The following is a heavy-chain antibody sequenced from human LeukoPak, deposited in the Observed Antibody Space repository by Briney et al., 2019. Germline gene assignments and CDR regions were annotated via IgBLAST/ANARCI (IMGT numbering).Heavy chain of an antibody. Sequence: PSETLSLTCTVSGGSISSSSYYWGWIRQPPGKGLEWIGSIYYSGSTYYNPSLKSRVTISVDTSKNRFSLKLSSVTAADTAVYYCARQSGMKATYYFDYWGQGTLVTVSS. CDR1: GGSISSSSYY. V-gene: IGHV4-39*01. D-gene: IGHD6-13*01. CDR3: ARQSGMKATYYFDY. CDR2: IYYSGST. J-gene: IGHJ4*02.